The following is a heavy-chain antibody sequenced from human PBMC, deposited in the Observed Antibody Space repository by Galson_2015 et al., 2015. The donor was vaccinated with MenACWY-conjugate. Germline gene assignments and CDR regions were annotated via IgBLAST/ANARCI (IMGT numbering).Heavy chain of an antibody. CDR3: ARWGPSHTAYRPSTDQINDAFDV. D-gene: IGHD2-21*01. CDR2: KSYRSRWDN. J-gene: IGHJ3*01. V-gene: IGHV6-1*01. CDR1: GDSVSSNNAA. Sequence: CAISGDSVSSNNAAWTWISQSHRGALEGLGRKSYRSRWDNTYEFSLKSRITVNPDTSKNQFSLQLNSVTPEDTAVYYCARWGPSHTAYRPSTDQINDAFDVWGQGTMVAVSS.